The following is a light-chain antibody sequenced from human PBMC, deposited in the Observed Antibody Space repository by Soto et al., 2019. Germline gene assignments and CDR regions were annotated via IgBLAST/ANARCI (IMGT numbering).Light chain of an antibody. CDR1: QSVSTY. CDR2: GAS. Sequence: EIVMTQSPATLSVSPGERATLSCRASQSVSTYLAWYQQKPGQAPRFLIYGASTRATGIPARLSGSGSGTEFTLTISSLQSEDFAVYYCQQYKNWPLTFGGGTKVEIK. J-gene: IGKJ4*01. V-gene: IGKV3-15*01. CDR3: QQYKNWPLT.